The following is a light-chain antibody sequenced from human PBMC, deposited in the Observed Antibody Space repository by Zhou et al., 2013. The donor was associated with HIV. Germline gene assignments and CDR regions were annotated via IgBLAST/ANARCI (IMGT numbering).Light chain of an antibody. J-gene: IGKJ1*01. CDR1: QSISSY. V-gene: IGKV1-17*01. CDR2: SAS. CDR3: LQHNSFPQT. Sequence: DIQMTQSPSSLSASVGDRVTITCRASQSISSYLNWYQQKPGKAPKRLIYSASSLQSGSQSRFSGSGSGTEFTLTISSLQLEDFATYYCLQHNSFPQTFGQGTKVEIK.